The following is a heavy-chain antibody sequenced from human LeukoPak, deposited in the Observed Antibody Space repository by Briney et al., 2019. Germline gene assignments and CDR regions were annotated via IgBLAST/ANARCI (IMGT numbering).Heavy chain of an antibody. CDR1: GGSISSSSYY. V-gene: IGHV4-39*01. Sequence: PSETLSLTCTVSGGSISSSSYYWGWIRQPPGKGLECIGSIYYSGSTYYNPSLKSRVTISADTFKNQFSLKLSSVTAADTAVYYCARRTSGWPIDYWGQGTLVTVS. CDR2: IYYSGST. D-gene: IGHD6-19*01. J-gene: IGHJ4*02. CDR3: ARRTSGWPIDY.